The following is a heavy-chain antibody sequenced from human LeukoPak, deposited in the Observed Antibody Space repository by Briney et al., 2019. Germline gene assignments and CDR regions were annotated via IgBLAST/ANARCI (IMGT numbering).Heavy chain of an antibody. CDR1: GFTFSSYA. J-gene: IGHJ4*02. D-gene: IGHD3-10*01. CDR3: ASYVSAHYGYDY. CDR2: ISYDGSNK. Sequence: GRSLRLSCAASGFTFSSYAMHWVRQAPGKGLEWVAVISYDGSNKYYADSVKGRFTISRDNSKNTLYLQMNSLRAEDTAVYYCASYVSAHYGYDYWGQGTLVTVSS. V-gene: IGHV3-30-3*01.